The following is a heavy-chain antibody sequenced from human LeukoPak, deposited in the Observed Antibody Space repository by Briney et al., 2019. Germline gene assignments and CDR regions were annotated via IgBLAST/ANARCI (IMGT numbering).Heavy chain of an antibody. CDR3: AADRGWRTSGYYLYYFEY. J-gene: IGHJ4*02. CDR2: IKHDGSEK. D-gene: IGHD3-3*01. Sequence: GGSLRLSCAASGFIFTNYFMSWVRQAPGKGLEWAASIKHDGSEKYYVDSVRGRFTISRDNTMNSLYLQMSSLRAEDTAVYYCAADRGWRTSGYYLYYFEYWGQGTLVTYSS. CDR1: GFIFTNYF. V-gene: IGHV3-7*01.